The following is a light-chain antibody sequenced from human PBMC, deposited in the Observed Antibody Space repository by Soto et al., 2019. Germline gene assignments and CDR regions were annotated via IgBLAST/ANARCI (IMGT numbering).Light chain of an antibody. V-gene: IGKV1-5*03. CDR3: QQYNSYSWT. CDR2: KTS. CDR1: QSISSW. J-gene: IGKJ1*01. Sequence: DIQMTQSPSTLSASVGDRVTITCRASQSISSWLAWYQQKPGKVPKLLIYKTSSLERGVPSRFSGSGSGTEFTLTISSLQPDDFATYYCQQYNSYSWTFGQGTKVEIK.